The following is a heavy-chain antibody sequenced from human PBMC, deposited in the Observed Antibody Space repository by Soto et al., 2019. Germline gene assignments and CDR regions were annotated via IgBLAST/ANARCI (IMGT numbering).Heavy chain of an antibody. V-gene: IGHV4-34*01. D-gene: IGHD2-15*01. CDR3: ARVYCSGGSCYNWFEP. J-gene: IGHJ5*02. Sequence: SETLSLTCAVYGGSFSGYYWSWIRQPPGKGLEWIGEINHSGSTNYNPSLKSRVTISVDTSKNQFSLKLSSVTAADTAVYYCARVYCSGGSCYNWFEPWGQGTLVTVSS. CDR2: INHSGST. CDR1: GGSFSGYY.